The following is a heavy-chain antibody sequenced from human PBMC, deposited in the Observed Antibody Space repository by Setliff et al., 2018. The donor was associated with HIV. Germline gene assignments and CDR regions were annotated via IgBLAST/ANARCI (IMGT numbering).Heavy chain of an antibody. CDR3: ARAGVVEGYYYYYYMDV. Sequence: GGSLRLSCATSGFTFDSYSIIWVRQAPGKGLEWVSYISGLGGGTIYYADSVRGRFTISRDDAEKSVYLQVNSLRAEDTAVYYCARAGVVEGYYYYYYMDVWGKGTTVTVSS. D-gene: IGHD2-15*01. J-gene: IGHJ6*03. V-gene: IGHV3-48*01. CDR1: GFTFDSYS. CDR2: ISGLGGGTI.